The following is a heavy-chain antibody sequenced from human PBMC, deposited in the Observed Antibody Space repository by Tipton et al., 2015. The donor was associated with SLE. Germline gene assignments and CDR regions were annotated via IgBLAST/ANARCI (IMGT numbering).Heavy chain of an antibody. CDR2: ISAYNGNT. CDR1: GYTFTSYG. J-gene: IGHJ4*02. D-gene: IGHD2-15*01. CDR3: ARASYCSGGSCYPHYFDY. Sequence: QLVQSGAEVKKPGASVKVSCKASGYTFTSYGISWVRRAPGQGLEWMGWISAYNGNTNYAQKLQGRVTMTTDTSTSTAYMELRSLRSDDTAVYYCARASYCSGGSCYPHYFDYWGQGTLVTVSS. V-gene: IGHV1-18*01.